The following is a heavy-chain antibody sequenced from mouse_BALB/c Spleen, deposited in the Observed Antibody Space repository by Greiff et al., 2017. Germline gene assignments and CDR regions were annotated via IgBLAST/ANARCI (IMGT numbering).Heavy chain of an antibody. CDR2: ISTYYGDA. D-gene: IGHD4-1*01. CDR1: GYTFTDYA. V-gene: IGHV1S137*01. Sequence: QVQLQQSGAELVRPGVSVKISCKGSGYTFTDYAMHWVKQSHAKSLEWIGVISTYYGDASYNQKFKGKATMTVDKSSSTAYMELARLTSEDSAIYYCARGVGRHYFDYWGQGTTLTVSS. CDR3: ARGVGRHYFDY. J-gene: IGHJ2*01.